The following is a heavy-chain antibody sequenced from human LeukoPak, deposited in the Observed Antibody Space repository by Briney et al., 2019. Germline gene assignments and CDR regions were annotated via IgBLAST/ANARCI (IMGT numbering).Heavy chain of an antibody. CDR2: IVVGSGNT. CDR1: GFTFTSSA. Sequence: GASVKVSCKASGFTFTSSAVQWVRQARGQRLEWIGWIVVGSGNTNYAQKFQERVTITRDMSTSTAYMELSSLRAEDTALYHCARDLAAAGTSDWFDPWGQGTLVTVSS. V-gene: IGHV1-58*01. D-gene: IGHD6-13*01. J-gene: IGHJ5*02. CDR3: ARDLAAAGTSDWFDP.